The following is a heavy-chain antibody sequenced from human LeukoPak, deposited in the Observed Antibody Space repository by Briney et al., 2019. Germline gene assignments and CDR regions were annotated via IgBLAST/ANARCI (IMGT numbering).Heavy chain of an antibody. CDR2: ISSSSSTI. D-gene: IGHD3-16*01. V-gene: IGHV3-48*01. Sequence: GGSLRLSCAASGFTFSSYSMNWVRQAPGKGLEWVSYISSSSSTIYYADSVKGRFTISRDNAKNSLYLQMNSLRAEDTAVYYCAPGGGRPDYWGQGTLVTVSS. CDR3: APGGGRPDY. CDR1: GFTFSSYS. J-gene: IGHJ4*02.